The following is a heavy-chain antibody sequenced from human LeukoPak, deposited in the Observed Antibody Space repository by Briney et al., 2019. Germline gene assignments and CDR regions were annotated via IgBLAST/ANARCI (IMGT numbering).Heavy chain of an antibody. CDR3: ARGGDCSGGSCYSGDAFDI. Sequence: SETLSLTCTVSGGSISNGDHYWSWIRKPPGKGLEWIGEINHSGSTNYNPSLKSRVTISVDTSKNQFSLKLSSVTAADTAVYYCARGGDCSGGSCYSGDAFDIWGQGTMVTVSS. J-gene: IGHJ3*02. D-gene: IGHD2-15*01. V-gene: IGHV4-34*01. CDR2: INHSGST. CDR1: GGSISNGDHY.